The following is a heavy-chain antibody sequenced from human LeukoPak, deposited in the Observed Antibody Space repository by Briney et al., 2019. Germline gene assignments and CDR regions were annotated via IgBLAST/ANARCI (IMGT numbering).Heavy chain of an antibody. CDR1: GFTISDYY. Sequence: YPGGSLSLSCAASGFTISDYYMSWIRQAPGKGLEWVSYISSSSSYTNYADSVKGRFTISRDNAKNSLYLQMNSLRAEDTAVYYCASGEGCYPPDDWGQGTLVTVSS. CDR3: ASGEGCYPPDD. CDR2: ISSSSSYT. V-gene: IGHV3-11*03. J-gene: IGHJ4*02. D-gene: IGHD4/OR15-4a*01.